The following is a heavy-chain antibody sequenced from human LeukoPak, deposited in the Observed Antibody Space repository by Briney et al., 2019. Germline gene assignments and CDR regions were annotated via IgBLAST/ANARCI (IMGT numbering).Heavy chain of an antibody. J-gene: IGHJ6*03. CDR3: ASSGVLLWFGELSINYYYYYMDV. CDR2: ISSSSSYI. CDR1: GFTFSSYS. V-gene: IGHV3-21*01. D-gene: IGHD3-10*01. Sequence: GGSLRLACAASGFTFSSYSMNWVRQAPGKGLEWVSSISSSSSYIYYADSVKGRFTIYRDSAKNSLYLQMNSLRAEDTAVYYCASSGVLLWFGELSINYYYYYMDVWGKGTTVTVSS.